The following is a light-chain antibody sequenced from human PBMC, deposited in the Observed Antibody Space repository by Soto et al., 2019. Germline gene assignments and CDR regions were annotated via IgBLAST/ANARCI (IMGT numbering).Light chain of an antibody. V-gene: IGKV1-39*01. CDR3: QHSYSMPIA. CDR1: EDIIRH. J-gene: IGKJ5*01. Sequence: IQMTQSPSSLSASGGEVVTITFRASEDIIRHLNWYQHKPGRAPRLLIYAASTLQSGVPSRFTGSGSGTEFTLTISGLQPEDFATYYCQHSYSMPIAFGQGTRLE. CDR2: AAS.